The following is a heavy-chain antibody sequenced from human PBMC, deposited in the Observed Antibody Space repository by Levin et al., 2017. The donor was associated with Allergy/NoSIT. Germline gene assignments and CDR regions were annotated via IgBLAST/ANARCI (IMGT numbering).Heavy chain of an antibody. J-gene: IGHJ3*02. V-gene: IGHV7-4-1*02. CDR2: INTNTGTP. D-gene: IGHD2-15*01. CDR1: GYTFTSYA. CDR3: ARDRWGIVVVVAAPDAFDI. Sequence: GESLKISCKASGYTFTSYAMNWVRQAPGQGLEWMGWINTNTGTPTYAQGFTGRFVFSLDTSVSTAYLQISSLKAEDTAVNYCARDRWGIVVVVAAPDAFDIWGQGTMVTVSS.